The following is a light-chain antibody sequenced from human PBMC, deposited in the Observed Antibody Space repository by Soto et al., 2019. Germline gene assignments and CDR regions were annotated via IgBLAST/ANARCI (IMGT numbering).Light chain of an antibody. CDR1: QDIGNF. CDR2: AAS. CDR3: QKCKVAPFT. V-gene: IGKV1-27*01. J-gene: IGKJ4*01. Sequence: DILMTQSPSSLSAFVGDRVTITCRASQDIGNFLAWYQQKPGKVPKLLIYAASTLQSGVPSRFIGSGSGTDLTLTISSLQPEDVATYYCQKCKVAPFTFGGGTKVEIK.